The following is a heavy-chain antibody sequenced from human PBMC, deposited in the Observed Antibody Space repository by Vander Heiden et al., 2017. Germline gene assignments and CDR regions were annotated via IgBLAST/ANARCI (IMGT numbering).Heavy chain of an antibody. Sequence: QLHLPQCGVGLLTPWGTLSLHCAVYGGSLSGFYGSWIRQPPGKGLEWIAEINRGGSSTYNPSLKRRVTISVGTSNNQLSLRLSTVTAADTAVYYCAGGLLTVSQSSPVWGQGTTVTVSS. CDR2: INRGGSS. CDR3: AGGLLTVSQSSPV. CDR1: GGSLSGFY. J-gene: IGHJ6*02. V-gene: IGHV4-34*01. D-gene: IGHD3-9*01.